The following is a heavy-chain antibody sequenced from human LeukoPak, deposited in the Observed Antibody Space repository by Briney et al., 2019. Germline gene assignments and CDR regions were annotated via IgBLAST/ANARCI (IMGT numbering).Heavy chain of an antibody. CDR2: ISAGGGTI. J-gene: IGHJ4*02. CDR3: AYYDSSGYYYGRLRY. V-gene: IGHV3-23*01. D-gene: IGHD3-22*01. Sequence: GGSLRLSCAASAFTFSNHAMSWVRQTPGKGLEWVSGISAGGGTILYADSVKGRFTISRDNSKTTLYLHMNNPRVEDTAVYFCAYYDSSGYYYGRLRYWGQGTPVTVSS. CDR1: AFTFSNHA.